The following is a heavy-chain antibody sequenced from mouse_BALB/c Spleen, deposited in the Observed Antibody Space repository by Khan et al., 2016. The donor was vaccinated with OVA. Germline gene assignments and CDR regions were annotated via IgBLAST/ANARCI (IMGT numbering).Heavy chain of an antibody. Sequence: QVQLKESGPGLVAPSQSLSITCTISGFSLTNYGVHWIRQPPGKGLEWLVVIWSDGSTTYNSALKSRLTTTKDNSKSQVFLQMNSLQTDDTAMYFCARQPYYHYNIMDYWGQGTSVTVSS. CDR3: ARQPYYHYNIMDY. CDR2: IWSDGST. J-gene: IGHJ4*01. CDR1: GFSLTNYG. D-gene: IGHD2-10*01. V-gene: IGHV2-6-1*01.